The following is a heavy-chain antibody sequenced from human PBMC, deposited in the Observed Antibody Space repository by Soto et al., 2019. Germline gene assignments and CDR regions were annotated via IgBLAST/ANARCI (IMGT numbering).Heavy chain of an antibody. CDR1: GGTFDSYV. CDR3: ARVHSAGIFYFVDP. J-gene: IGHJ5*02. Sequence: ASVKVSCKASGGTFDSYVISWLRQAPGQGLEWMGGIMPIFGTPNYAQKFRGRVTISADESTSTAYLELSSLTSDDTAVYYCARVHSAGIFYFVDPWGQGTLVTVSS. V-gene: IGHV1-69*13. CDR2: IMPIFGTP. D-gene: IGHD3-3*02.